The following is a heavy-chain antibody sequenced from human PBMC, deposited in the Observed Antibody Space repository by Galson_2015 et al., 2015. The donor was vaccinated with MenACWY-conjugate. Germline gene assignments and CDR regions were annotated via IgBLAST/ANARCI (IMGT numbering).Heavy chain of an antibody. CDR1: GFTFSSYW. D-gene: IGHD6-19*01. J-gene: IGHJ4*02. V-gene: IGHV3-7*03. Sequence: SLRLSCAASGFTFSSYWTSWVRQAPGKGLEWVANIKQDGSEKYYVDSVKGRFTISRDNAKNSLYLQMNSLRAEDTAVYYCAREYKGTEQWLFDFDYWGQGTLVTVSS. CDR2: IKQDGSEK. CDR3: AREYKGTEQWLFDFDY.